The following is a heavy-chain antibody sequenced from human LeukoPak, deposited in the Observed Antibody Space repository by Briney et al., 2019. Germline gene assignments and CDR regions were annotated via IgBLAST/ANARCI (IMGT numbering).Heavy chain of an antibody. Sequence: PSETLSLTCTVSGGSISSGSYYWSWIRQPAGKGLEWIGRIYTSGSTNYNPSLKSRVTISVDTSKNQFSLKLSSVTAADTAVYYCARADDTYYYDSSGYYNYWGQGTLVTVSS. D-gene: IGHD3-22*01. V-gene: IGHV4-61*02. CDR2: IYTSGST. CDR3: ARADDTYYYDSSGYYNY. J-gene: IGHJ4*02. CDR1: GGSISSGSYY.